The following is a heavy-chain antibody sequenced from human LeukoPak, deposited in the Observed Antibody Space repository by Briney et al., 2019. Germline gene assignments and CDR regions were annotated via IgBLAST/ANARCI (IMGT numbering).Heavy chain of an antibody. J-gene: IGHJ5*02. Sequence: GGSLRLSCAASGFTFSSYAMHWVRQAPGKGLEWVAVISYDGSNKYYADSVKGRFTISRDNSKNTLYLQMNSLRAEDTAVYCCARERRLSTNWFDRWGEGSLVSVCS. CDR3: ARERRLSTNWFDR. V-gene: IGHV3-30-3*01. CDR2: ISYDGSNK. CDR1: GFTFSSYA. D-gene: IGHD3-16*02.